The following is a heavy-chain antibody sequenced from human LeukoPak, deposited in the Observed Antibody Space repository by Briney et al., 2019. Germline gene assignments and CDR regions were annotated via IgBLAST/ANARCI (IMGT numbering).Heavy chain of an antibody. J-gene: IGHJ6*03. Sequence: PGGSLRLSCAASGFTFSNYGMHWVRQAPGKGLDWAAFIHYDGSNKYYADSVKGRFTISRDDSKNTLYLQMNSLRAEDTAVYYCAKAASKRTDYGDYAFYYYMDVWGKGTTVTISS. CDR2: IHYDGSNK. D-gene: IGHD4-17*01. CDR1: GFTFSNYG. V-gene: IGHV3-30*02. CDR3: AKAASKRTDYGDYAFYYYMDV.